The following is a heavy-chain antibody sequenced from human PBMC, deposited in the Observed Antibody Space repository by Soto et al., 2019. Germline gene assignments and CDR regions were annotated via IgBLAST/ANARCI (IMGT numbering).Heavy chain of an antibody. J-gene: IGHJ6*03. CDR3: HRVVHYYYYMDV. Sequence: ASVKVSCKASGYTFTSYAMHWVRQAPGQRLEWMGWINAGNGNTKYSQKFQGRVTITRDTSASTAYMELSSLRSEDTAVYYCHRVVHYYYYMDVWGKGTTVTVSS. CDR1: GYTFTSYA. D-gene: IGHD3-3*01. V-gene: IGHV1-3*01. CDR2: INAGNGNT.